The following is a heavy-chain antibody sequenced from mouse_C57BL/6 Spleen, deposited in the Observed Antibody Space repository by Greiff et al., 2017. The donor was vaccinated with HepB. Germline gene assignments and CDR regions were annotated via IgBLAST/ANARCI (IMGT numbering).Heavy chain of an antibody. J-gene: IGHJ2*01. D-gene: IGHD2-4*01. V-gene: IGHV5-17*01. CDR2: ISSGSSTI. CDR1: GFTFSDYG. CDR3: ARQDYYDYGLDY. Sequence: EVMLVESGGGLVKPGGSLKLSCAASGFTFSDYGMHWVRQAPEKGLEWVAYISSGSSTIYYADTVKGRFTISRDNAKNTLFLQMTSLRSEDTAMYYCARQDYYDYGLDYWGQGTTLTVSS.